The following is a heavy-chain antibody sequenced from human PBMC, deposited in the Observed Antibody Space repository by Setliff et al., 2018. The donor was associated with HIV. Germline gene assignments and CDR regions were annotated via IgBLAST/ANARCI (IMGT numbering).Heavy chain of an antibody. V-gene: IGHV3-15*07. CDR2: IKSKTDGGTT. D-gene: IGHD3-3*01. CDR1: GFTFSNDW. Sequence: GGSLRLSCAASGFTFSNDWMNWVRQAPGKGLEWVGRIKSKTDGGTTDYAAPVKGRFTISRDDSKTIAYLQMNSLTTEDTAVYFCTRDRRGSNSWSGYNGGFDYWGQGTLVTVSS. CDR3: TRDRRGSNSWSGYNGGFDY. J-gene: IGHJ4*02.